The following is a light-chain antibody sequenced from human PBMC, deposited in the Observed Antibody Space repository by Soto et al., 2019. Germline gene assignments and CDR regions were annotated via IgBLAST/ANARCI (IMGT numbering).Light chain of an antibody. CDR1: DGNVASTY. Sequence: NFMLTQPHSVSESPGKTVTISCTRSDGNVASTYVQRYQQRPGSAPTTVIYEDDRRPSGVPDRFSGSIDTSSDAAALTISGLTTEDAADYYCQSYGSSNPCVFGGGTKLTVL. J-gene: IGLJ3*02. CDR2: EDD. V-gene: IGLV6-57*04. CDR3: QSYGSSNPCV.